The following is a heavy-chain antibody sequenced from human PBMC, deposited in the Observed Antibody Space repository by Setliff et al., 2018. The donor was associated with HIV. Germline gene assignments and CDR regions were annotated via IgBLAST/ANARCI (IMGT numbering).Heavy chain of an antibody. V-gene: IGHV3-48*04. CDR3: VRPVREPVD. Sequence: PGGSLRLSCAASGFTFSSYSMNWVRQAPGKGLEWVSYITSSSSTVYYADSVKGRFTISRDNAKNSVYLQMNSLRAEDTAMYYCVRPVREPVDWGRGTLVTVSS. J-gene: IGHJ4*02. CDR1: GFTFSSYS. D-gene: IGHD6-19*01. CDR2: ITSSSSTV.